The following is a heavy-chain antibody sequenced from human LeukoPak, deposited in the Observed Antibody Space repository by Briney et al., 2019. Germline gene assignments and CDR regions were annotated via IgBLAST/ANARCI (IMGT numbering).Heavy chain of an antibody. Sequence: PSETLSLTCTVSGGSISSYYWSRIRQPPGKGLEWIGYIYYSGSTNYNPSLKSRVTISVDTSKNQFSLKLSSVTAADTAVYYCARGAAAVVYWGQGTLVTVSS. CDR3: ARGAAAVVY. V-gene: IGHV4-59*01. J-gene: IGHJ4*02. D-gene: IGHD6-13*01. CDR2: IYYSGST. CDR1: GGSISSYY.